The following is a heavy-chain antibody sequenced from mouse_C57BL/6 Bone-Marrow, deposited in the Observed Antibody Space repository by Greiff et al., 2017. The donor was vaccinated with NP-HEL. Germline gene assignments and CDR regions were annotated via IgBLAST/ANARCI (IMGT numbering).Heavy chain of an antibody. V-gene: IGHV1-9*01. Sequence: QVQLKQSGPELMKPGASVKLSCKASGYAFTGYWIEWVKQRPGQGLECIGEIYPGSGGTNYNEKFKGKATFTADTSSNTAYMQLSSLTTEDSAIYYCARSIYYYGSFDYWGQGTTLTVSS. CDR3: ARSIYYYGSFDY. J-gene: IGHJ2*01. D-gene: IGHD1-1*01. CDR1: GYAFTGYW. CDR2: IYPGSGGT.